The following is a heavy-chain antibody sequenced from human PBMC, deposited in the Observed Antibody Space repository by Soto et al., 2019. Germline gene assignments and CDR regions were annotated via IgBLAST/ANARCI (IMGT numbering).Heavy chain of an antibody. CDR3: ARVPRETYDDRGEGAFDI. J-gene: IGHJ3*02. Sequence: QVQLVQSGAEVKKPGSSVKVSCKASGGTFSSYAISWVRQAPGQGLEWMGGIIPIFGTANYAQKFQGRVTITAEQSPSTGYMGLSSLRSEDTAVYYCARVPRETYDDRGEGAFDIWGQGTMVTVSS. CDR1: GGTFSSYA. CDR2: IIPIFGTA. D-gene: IGHD3-22*01. V-gene: IGHV1-69*12.